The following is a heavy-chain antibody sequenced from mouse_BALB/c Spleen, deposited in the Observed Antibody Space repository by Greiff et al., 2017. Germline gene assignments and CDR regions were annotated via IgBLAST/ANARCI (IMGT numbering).Heavy chain of an antibody. J-gene: IGHJ2*01. CDR3: ARSGYGEDY. CDR2: INPSNGRT. Sequence: QVQLQQPGAELVKPGASVKLSCKASGYTFTSYWMHWVKQRPGQGLEWIGEINPSNGRTNYNEKFKSKATLTVDKSSSTAYMQLSSLTSEDSAVYYCARSGYGEDYWGQGTTLTVSS. V-gene: IGHV1S81*02. CDR1: GYTFTSYW. D-gene: IGHD2-10*02.